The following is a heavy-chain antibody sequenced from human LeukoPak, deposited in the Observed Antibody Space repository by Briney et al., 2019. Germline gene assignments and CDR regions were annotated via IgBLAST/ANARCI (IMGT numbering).Heavy chain of an antibody. CDR2: INPGGSSI. V-gene: IGHV3-74*01. Sequence: GGSLRLSCAASGFTFSSYWMHWVRQVPGKGLAWVARINPGGSSITYADSVKGRFTISRDNAKNTLYLQTDSLRAEDTGVYYCARSNQADDYWGQGTLVTVSS. J-gene: IGHJ4*02. D-gene: IGHD1-14*01. CDR1: GFTFSSYW. CDR3: ARSNQADDY.